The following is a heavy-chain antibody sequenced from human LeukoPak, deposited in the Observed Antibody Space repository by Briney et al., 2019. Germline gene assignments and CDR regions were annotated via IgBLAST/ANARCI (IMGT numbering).Heavy chain of an antibody. CDR3: AIHGGGTIRIEAFDV. CDR1: GFTFSNYW. J-gene: IGHJ3*01. V-gene: IGHV3-7*03. CDR2: INQDGSEK. Sequence: GGSLRLSCAASGFTFSNYWMSWVRQAPGKGLEWVANINQDGSEKYFVDSLKGRFTISRDNAKNSLYLQMNSLRDEDTALYYCAIHGGGTIRIEAFDVWGQGTMVTISS. D-gene: IGHD3-3*01.